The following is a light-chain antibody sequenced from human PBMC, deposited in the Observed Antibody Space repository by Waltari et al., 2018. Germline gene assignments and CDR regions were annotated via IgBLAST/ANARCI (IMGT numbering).Light chain of an antibody. CDR3: SSYTSSNPV. CDR2: DVS. J-gene: IGLJ2*01. Sequence: QSALTQPASVSGSPGQSITISCTGTTSDVGGYNYVSWYQQHPGKAPKLMIFDVSYRLSGVSSRFSGSKSGNTASLTISGLQTEDEADYYCSSYTSSNPVFGGGTKLTVL. V-gene: IGLV2-14*03. CDR1: TSDVGGYNY.